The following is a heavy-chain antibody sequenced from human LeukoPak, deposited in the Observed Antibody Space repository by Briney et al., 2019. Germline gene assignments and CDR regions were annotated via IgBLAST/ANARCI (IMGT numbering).Heavy chain of an antibody. CDR3: AIEMEDSITYGGPFDY. CDR2: IYSAGST. J-gene: IGHJ4*02. Sequence: PGGSLRLSCAASGLTVSSSYMSWVRQAPGKGLEWVSVIYSAGSTYYAESVKGRFTISRDNSKNTLNLQMNSLRAEDTAVYYCAIEMEDSITYGGPFDYWGQGTLVTVSS. D-gene: IGHD3-16*01. V-gene: IGHV3-66*01. CDR1: GLTVSSSY.